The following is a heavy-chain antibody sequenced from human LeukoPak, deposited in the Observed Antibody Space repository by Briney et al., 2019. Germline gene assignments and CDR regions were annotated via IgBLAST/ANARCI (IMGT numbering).Heavy chain of an antibody. V-gene: IGHV3-7*03. Sequence: SGGSLRLSCAASGFTFNTYWMSWVRQAPGKGLEWVANINQDGSENYYVDSVRGRFTISRDNAKNSLYLQMNSLRAEDTAVYYCAKQRDYYDSSGYYRGYYFDYWGQGTLVTVSS. J-gene: IGHJ4*02. CDR1: GFTFNTYW. CDR3: AKQRDYYDSSGYYRGYYFDY. CDR2: INQDGSEN. D-gene: IGHD3-22*01.